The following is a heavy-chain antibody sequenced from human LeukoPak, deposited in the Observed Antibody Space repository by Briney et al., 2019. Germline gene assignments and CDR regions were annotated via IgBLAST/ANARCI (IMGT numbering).Heavy chain of an antibody. V-gene: IGHV6-1*01. J-gene: IGHJ4*02. CDR1: GDSVSSNSAA. CDR2: TYYRSKWYN. D-gene: IGHD6-13*01. Sequence: SQTLSLTCAISGDSVSSNSAAWNWIRQSPSRGLEWLGRTYYRSKWYNDYAVSVKSRITINPDTSKNQFSLQLNSVTPEDTAVYYCARVGPHSSSWTIAYYFDYWGQGTLVTVSS. CDR3: ARVGPHSSSWTIAYYFDY.